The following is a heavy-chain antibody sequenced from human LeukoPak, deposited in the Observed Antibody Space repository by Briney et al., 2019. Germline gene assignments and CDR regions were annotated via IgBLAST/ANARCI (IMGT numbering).Heavy chain of an antibody. CDR2: MNQDGSAK. V-gene: IGHV3-7*01. J-gene: IGHJ6*02. Sequence: GGSLRLSCAASGFTFSDSWMSWVRQALGKGLEWVANMNQDGSAKDYVDSVKGRFTISRDNARNSLYLQMSSLRAEDTAVYYCATYTHWVAGDVWGQGTTVTVSS. CDR1: GFTFSDSW. CDR3: ATYTHWVAGDV. D-gene: IGHD3-16*01.